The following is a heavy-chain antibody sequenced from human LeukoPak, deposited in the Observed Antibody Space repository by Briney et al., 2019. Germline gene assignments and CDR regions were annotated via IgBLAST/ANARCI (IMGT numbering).Heavy chain of an antibody. V-gene: IGHV3-11*01. CDR3: ANKLVHGYFDY. D-gene: IGHD6-6*01. CDR1: GFTFSDYY. CDR2: ISSSGSTI. Sequence: GGSLRLSCAASGFTFSDYYMSWIRQAPGKGLEWVSYISSSGSTIYYADSVKGRFTISRDNSKNTLYLQMNSLRAEDTAVYYCANKLVHGYFDYWGQGTLVTVSS. J-gene: IGHJ4*02.